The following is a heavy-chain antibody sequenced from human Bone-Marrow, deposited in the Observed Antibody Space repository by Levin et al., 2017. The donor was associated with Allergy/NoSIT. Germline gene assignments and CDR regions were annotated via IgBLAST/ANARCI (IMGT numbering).Heavy chain of an antibody. CDR2: ISAYNGDT. CDR1: GYTFTTYG. J-gene: IGHJ4*02. CDR3: ARVRGDRCDY. V-gene: IGHV1-18*01. Sequence: GASVKVSCRTSGYTFTTYGFNWVRQAPGQGLGWMGWISAYNGDTKYAQRFQGRLTMTTDTSTSTAYMELKSLKLDDTAVYFCARVRGDRCDYWGQGTLVSVAS. D-gene: IGHD3-10*01.